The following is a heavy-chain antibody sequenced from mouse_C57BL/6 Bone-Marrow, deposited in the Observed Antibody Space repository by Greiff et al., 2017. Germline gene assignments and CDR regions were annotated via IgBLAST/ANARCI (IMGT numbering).Heavy chain of an antibody. Sequence: QVQLQQSGAELARPGASVTLSCTASGYTFTSYGISWVKQRTGQGLVWIGEFLPGSGSTNYNAKFKGKTTFTADTSYNTAYMQLSSLTTEDSAIYYCARNCGGDYWGQGTTLTVSS. CDR3: ARNCGGDY. CDR2: FLPGSGST. V-gene: IGHV1-81*01. J-gene: IGHJ2*01. CDR1: GYTFTSYG. D-gene: IGHD4-1*01.